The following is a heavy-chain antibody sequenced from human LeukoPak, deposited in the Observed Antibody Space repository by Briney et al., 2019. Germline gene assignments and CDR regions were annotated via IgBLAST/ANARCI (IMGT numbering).Heavy chain of an antibody. CDR1: GFTFSSYW. D-gene: IGHD3-10*01. V-gene: IGHV3-74*01. CDR3: ARDPMGSDSTYYYGSGGRIDY. Sequence: PGGSLRLSCAASGFTFSSYWMHWVRQAPGKGLVWVSRINSDGSSTSYADSVKGRFTISRDNAKNTLYLQMNSLRAEDTAVYYCARDPMGSDSTYYYGSGGRIDYWGQGTLVTVSS. J-gene: IGHJ4*02. CDR2: INSDGSST.